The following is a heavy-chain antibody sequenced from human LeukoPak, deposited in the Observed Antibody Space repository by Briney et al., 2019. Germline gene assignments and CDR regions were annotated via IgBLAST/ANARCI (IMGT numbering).Heavy chain of an antibody. CDR2: IYPGDSDT. J-gene: IGHJ4*02. V-gene: IGHV5-51*01. D-gene: IGHD3-10*01. Sequence: GESLQISCQGSGSSFNYWIGWVRQMPGKGLEWMGIIYPGDSDTRYSPSFQGQVTISADRSISTAYLQWSSLKASDSAMYYCARQDGSGLYYFDYWGQGTLVTVSS. CDR1: GSSFNYW. CDR3: ARQDGSGLYYFDY.